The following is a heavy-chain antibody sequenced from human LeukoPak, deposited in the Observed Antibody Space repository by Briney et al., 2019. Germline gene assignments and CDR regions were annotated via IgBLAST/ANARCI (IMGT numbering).Heavy chain of an antibody. CDR3: ARDRWEYDFWKYNWFDP. V-gene: IGHV4-61*02. J-gene: IGHJ5*02. Sequence: ASQTLSLTCTVSGGSISSGSYYWSWIRQPAGKGLEWIGRIYTSGSTNYNPSLKSRVTISVDTSKNQFSLKLSSVTAADTAVYYCARDRWEYDFWKYNWFDPWGQGTLVTVSS. CDR2: IYTSGST. CDR1: GGSISSGSYY. D-gene: IGHD3-3*01.